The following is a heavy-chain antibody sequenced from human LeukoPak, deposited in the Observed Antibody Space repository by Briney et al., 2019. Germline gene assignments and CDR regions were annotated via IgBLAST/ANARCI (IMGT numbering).Heavy chain of an antibody. D-gene: IGHD3-22*01. CDR3: ARLPTFYYDSSGYHYDY. V-gene: IGHV3-23*01. Sequence: GGSLRLSCVASGFTFNNYAMSWVRQAPGGGLEWASSTAGSGISKDYADSVEGRFTISKDKSKNTLYLQMDNLRAEDTGVYFCARLPTFYYDSSGYHYDYWGQGTLVTVSS. J-gene: IGHJ4*02. CDR2: TAGSGISK. CDR1: GFTFNNYA.